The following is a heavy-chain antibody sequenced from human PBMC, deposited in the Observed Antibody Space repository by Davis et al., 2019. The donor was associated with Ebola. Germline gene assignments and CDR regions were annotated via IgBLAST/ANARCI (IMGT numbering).Heavy chain of an antibody. V-gene: IGHV4-34*01. CDR2: INHSGST. CDR3: AGDTAPSDY. CDR1: GGSFSGYY. J-gene: IGHJ4*02. Sequence: PSETLSLTCAVYGGSFSGYYWSWIRQPPGKGLEWIGEINHSGSTNYNPSLKSRVTISVDTSKNQFSLKLSSVTAADTAVYYCAGDTAPSDYWGQGTLVTVSS.